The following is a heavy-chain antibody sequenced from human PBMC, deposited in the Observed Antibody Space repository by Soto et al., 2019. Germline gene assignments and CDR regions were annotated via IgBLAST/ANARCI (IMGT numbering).Heavy chain of an antibody. CDR3: ARDLTTYGSPHFDY. Sequence: EVQLVESGGGRVKRGGALTLSCGASGFMCSSYRMNWVRQAPGKGLGWVSSINSCGTYRYYADSVQGRFTISRNNARNSFHLQMNSMGVEDTAVYYCARDLTTYGSPHFDYWGQGTLVTVFS. J-gene: IGHJ4*02. CDR2: INSCGTYR. V-gene: IGHV3-21*06. D-gene: IGHD3-10*01. CDR1: GFMCSSYR.